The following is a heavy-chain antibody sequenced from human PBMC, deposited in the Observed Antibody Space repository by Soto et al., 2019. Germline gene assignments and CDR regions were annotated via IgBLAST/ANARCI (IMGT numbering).Heavy chain of an antibody. V-gene: IGHV4-30-2*01. CDR1: GGSISSGGYS. J-gene: IGHJ4*02. CDR3: ARGYYGQDYFDY. D-gene: IGHD3-10*01. Sequence: KPSETLSLTCAVSGGSISSGGYSWNWIRQPPGKGLEWIGYIYHSGSTYYNPSLKSRVTISVDRFKNQFSLQLSSVTAADTAVYYCARGYYGQDYFDYWGQGTLVTVSS. CDR2: IYHSGST.